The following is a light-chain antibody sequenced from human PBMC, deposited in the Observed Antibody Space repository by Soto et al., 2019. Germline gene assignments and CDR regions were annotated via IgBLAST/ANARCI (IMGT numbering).Light chain of an antibody. Sequence: EIVLTQSPGTLSLSPGERATLSCTASQSVSSNYLAWYQQKPGQAPRLLIYGASSRATGIPDRFSGSGSGTEFTLTIRRMEPEDFVVYYCQQYGSSYPWTFGQGTKVDI. J-gene: IGKJ1*01. CDR2: GAS. CDR3: QQYGSSYPWT. CDR1: QSVSSNY. V-gene: IGKV3-20*01.